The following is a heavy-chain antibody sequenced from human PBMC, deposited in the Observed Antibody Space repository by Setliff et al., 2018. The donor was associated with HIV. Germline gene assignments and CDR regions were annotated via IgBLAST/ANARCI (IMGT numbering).Heavy chain of an antibody. Sequence: ASVKVSCKAFGSAFTSYYIHWVQQAPGKGLEWMGRVDPESGKTMYTEKFQGRVSITADRSTDTVYMELRGLRPDDTAIYYCTTDPRAYWGQGTLVTVSS. CDR2: VDPESGKT. CDR1: GSAFTSYY. V-gene: IGHV1-69-2*01. CDR3: TTDPRAY. J-gene: IGHJ4*02.